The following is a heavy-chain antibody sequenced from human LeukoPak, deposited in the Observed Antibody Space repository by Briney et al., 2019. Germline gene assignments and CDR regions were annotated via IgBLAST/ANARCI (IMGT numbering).Heavy chain of an antibody. D-gene: IGHD4-11*01. CDR1: GFTFSNYA. CDR3: TKEHDYSNYEVDY. Sequence: TGGSRRLSCAASGFTFSNYAMSWVRQAPGKGLEWVSAILVSGGTTYYADSVRGRFTISRDNSKNTLYLQMNSLRAEDTALYYCTKEHDYSNYEVDYWGQGTLVTVSS. J-gene: IGHJ4*02. CDR2: ILVSGGTT. V-gene: IGHV3-23*01.